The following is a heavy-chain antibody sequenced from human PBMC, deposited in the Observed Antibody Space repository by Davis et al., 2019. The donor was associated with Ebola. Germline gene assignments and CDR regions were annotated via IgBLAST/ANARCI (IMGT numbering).Heavy chain of an antibody. V-gene: IGHV3-72*01. Sequence: GESLKISCAASGFTFSSYAMSWVRQAPGKGLEWVGRTRNKANSYTTEYAASVKGRFTISRDDSKNSLYLQMNSLKTEDTAVFYGSRGVARWGQVTLVTVSS. J-gene: IGHJ4*02. CDR2: TRNKANSYTT. D-gene: IGHD5-12*01. CDR3: SRGVAR. CDR1: GFTFSSYA.